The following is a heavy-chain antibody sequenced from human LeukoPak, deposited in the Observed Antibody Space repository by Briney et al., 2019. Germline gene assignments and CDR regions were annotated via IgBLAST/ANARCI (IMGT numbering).Heavy chain of an antibody. V-gene: IGHV4-61*02. Sequence: SSQTLSLTCTVSGGSISSGSYYWSWIRQPAGKGLEWIGRIYTSGSTNYNPSLKSRVTMSVDTSKNQFSLKLSSVTAADTAVYYCATNYYDSSGYPGDDAFDIWGQGTMVTVSS. J-gene: IGHJ3*02. CDR1: GGSISSGSYY. CDR2: IYTSGST. CDR3: ATNYYDSSGYPGDDAFDI. D-gene: IGHD3-22*01.